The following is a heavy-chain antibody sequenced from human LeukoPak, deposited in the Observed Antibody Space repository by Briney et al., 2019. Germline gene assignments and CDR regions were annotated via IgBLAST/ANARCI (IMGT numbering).Heavy chain of an antibody. D-gene: IGHD2-2*01. CDR3: AKTPGSRYCSSTSCYNWFDP. CDR1: GFTFSSYA. CDR2: ISGSGGST. V-gene: IGHV3-23*01. J-gene: IGHJ5*02. Sequence: QTGGSLRLSCAASGFTFSSYAMSWVRQAPGKGLEWVSAISGSGGSTYYADSVKGRFTIPRDNSKNTLYLQMNSLRAEDTAVYYCAKTPGSRYCSSTSCYNWFDPWGQGTLVTVSS.